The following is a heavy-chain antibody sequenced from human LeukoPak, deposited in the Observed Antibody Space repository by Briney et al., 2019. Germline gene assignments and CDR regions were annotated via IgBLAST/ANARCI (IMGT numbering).Heavy chain of an antibody. J-gene: IGHJ1*01. Sequence: SETLSLTCAVYGGSFSGYYWSWIRQPPGKGLEWIGEINHSGSTNYNPSLKSRVTISVDTSKNQFTLKLSSVTAADTAVYFCASPRGDDSGGYYTWYFHHWGQGILVTVSS. CDR2: INHSGST. CDR3: ASPRGDDSGGYYTWYFHH. D-gene: IGHD3-22*01. V-gene: IGHV4-34*01. CDR1: GGSFSGYY.